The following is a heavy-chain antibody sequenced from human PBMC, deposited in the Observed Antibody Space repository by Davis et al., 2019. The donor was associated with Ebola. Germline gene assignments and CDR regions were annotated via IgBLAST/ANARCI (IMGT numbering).Heavy chain of an antibody. CDR1: GFTVSNNY. J-gene: IGHJ4*02. CDR2: LYSGGTT. V-gene: IGHV3-53*01. Sequence: GESLKISCAASGFTVSNNYMSWVRQAPGKGLEWVSVLYSGGTTYYADSVKGRFTISRDNSKNTLYLQMNSLRAEDTAVDYCARDFSPDSSGSGYWGQGTLVTVSS. D-gene: IGHD3-22*01. CDR3: ARDFSPDSSGSGY.